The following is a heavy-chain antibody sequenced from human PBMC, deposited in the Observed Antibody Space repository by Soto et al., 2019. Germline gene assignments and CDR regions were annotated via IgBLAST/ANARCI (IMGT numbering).Heavy chain of an antibody. CDR1: GYRFINYW. CDR3: ASPVEWASQKDSPGNMDV. V-gene: IGHV5-51*01. J-gene: IGHJ6*02. CDR2: IYPDDSET. Sequence: PGESVKISCKASGYRFINYWIGWVRQMPGKGLEWMGIIYPDDSETKYSPSFEGQVTISADKSISTAYLQWSSLKASDTAMYYCASPVEWASQKDSPGNMDVWGQGTTVTVSS. D-gene: IGHD3-3*01.